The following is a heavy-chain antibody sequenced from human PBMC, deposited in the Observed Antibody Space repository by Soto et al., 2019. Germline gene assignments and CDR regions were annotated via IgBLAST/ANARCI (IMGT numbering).Heavy chain of an antibody. V-gene: IGHV4-34*01. D-gene: IGHD6-13*01. J-gene: IGHJ6*02. CDR1: GGSFSGYY. CDR2: INHSGST. Sequence: KLSETLSLTCAVYGGSFSGYYWSWIRQPPGKGLEWIGEINHSGSTNYNPSLKSRVTISVDTSKNQFSLKLSSVTAADTAVYYCARGRGAAAYYYYYGMDVWGQGTTVT. CDR3: ARGRGAAAYYYYYGMDV.